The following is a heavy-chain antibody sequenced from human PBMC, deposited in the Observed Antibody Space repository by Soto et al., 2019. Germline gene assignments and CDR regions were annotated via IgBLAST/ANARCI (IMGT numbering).Heavy chain of an antibody. V-gene: IGHV3-53*01. J-gene: IGHJ6*02. CDR2: IYSGGST. CDR1: GFTVSDNY. D-gene: IGHD2-15*01. CDR3: ARDCSGGSCYSGYYYYYMDV. Sequence: PGGSLRLSCAASGFTVSDNYMSWVRQAPGKGLEWVSVIYSGGSTFYADSVKGRFTISRDISKNTLYLQVNSLRAEDTAIYYCARDCSGGSCYSGYYYYYMDVWGQGTTVTVSS.